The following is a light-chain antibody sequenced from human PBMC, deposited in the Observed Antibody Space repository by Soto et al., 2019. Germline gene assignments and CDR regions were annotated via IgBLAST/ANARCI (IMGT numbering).Light chain of an antibody. J-gene: IGLJ1*01. Sequence: QSALAQPASVSGSPGQSITISCAGTSSDVGAYKYVSWYQQYPGKAPKLIIYDVTNRPSGVSHRFSGSKSGNTASLTISGLQAEDEAVYYCNSYATDSTYVFGTGTKVTVL. CDR1: SSDVGAYKY. CDR2: DVT. CDR3: NSYATDSTYV. V-gene: IGLV2-14*01.